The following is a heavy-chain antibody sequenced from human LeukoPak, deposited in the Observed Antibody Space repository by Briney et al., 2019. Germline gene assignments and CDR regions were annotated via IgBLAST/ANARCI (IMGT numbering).Heavy chain of an antibody. D-gene: IGHD6-6*01. CDR3: ARAQYRSSSVPYYMDV. CDR1: GGSISSSLYY. V-gene: IGHV4-39*07. J-gene: IGHJ6*03. Sequence: SETLSLTCTVSGGSISSSLYYWAWIRQPPGKGLEFIGSITYSGSIYYNPSLKSRVTTISVGTSKNQFSLRLSSVTAADTALYYCARAQYRSSSVPYYMDVWGKGTTVTVSS. CDR2: ITYSGSI.